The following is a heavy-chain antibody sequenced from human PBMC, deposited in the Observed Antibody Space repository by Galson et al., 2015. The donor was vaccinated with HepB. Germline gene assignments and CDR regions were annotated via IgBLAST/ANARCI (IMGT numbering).Heavy chain of an antibody. CDR2: MFHGGNT. CDR3: ARARGGCSKNSCYLDP. V-gene: IGHV4-4*02. D-gene: IGHD2-2*01. CDR1: GDSVTNNNW. J-gene: IGHJ5*02. Sequence: LSLTCTFSGDSVTNNNWCVWVRQPPGKDLEWIGEMFHGGNTNFNPSLKSRLTMSADKSKNQFSLKMASLTAADTAIYYCARARGGCSKNSCYLDPWGQGTLVTVSS.